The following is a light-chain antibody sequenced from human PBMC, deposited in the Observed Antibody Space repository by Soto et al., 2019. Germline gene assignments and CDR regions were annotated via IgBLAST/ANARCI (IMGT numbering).Light chain of an antibody. CDR1: QCMSTY. Sequence: DIQLTQSPSFLPASVGDRDPITCRATQCMSTYLAWYQQKPGKAPKLLSYTAATLQGGVPPSFSGSGSGTDLTLTNSSLQTEDFATYACHQLTSYPLTFGGGTKVEIK. V-gene: IGKV1-9*01. CDR2: TAA. CDR3: HQLTSYPLT. J-gene: IGKJ4*01.